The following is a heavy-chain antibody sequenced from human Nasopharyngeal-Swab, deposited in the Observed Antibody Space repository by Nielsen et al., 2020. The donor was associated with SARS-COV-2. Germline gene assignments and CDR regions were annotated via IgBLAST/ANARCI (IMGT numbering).Heavy chain of an antibody. Sequence: VRQAPGKGLEWVAVISYDGSNKYYADSVKGRFTISRDNSKNTLYLQMSSLRPEDTAVYYRSKHIGDVWGKGTTVTVSS. CDR2: ISYDGSNK. J-gene: IGHJ6*04. CDR3: SKHIGDV. V-gene: IGHV3-30*18.